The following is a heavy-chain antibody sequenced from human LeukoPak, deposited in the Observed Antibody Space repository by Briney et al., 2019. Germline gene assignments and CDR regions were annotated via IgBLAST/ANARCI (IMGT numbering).Heavy chain of an antibody. V-gene: IGHV4-34*01. CDR1: GGSFSGYY. CDR3: ARDCSSTSCYTEGFDY. CDR2: INHSGST. J-gene: IGHJ4*02. Sequence: SETLSLTCAVYGGSFSGYYWGWIRQPPGKGLEWIGEINHSGSTNYNPSLKSRVTISVDTSKNQFSLKLSSVTAADTAVYYCARDCSSTSCYTEGFDYWGQGTLVTVSS. D-gene: IGHD2-2*02.